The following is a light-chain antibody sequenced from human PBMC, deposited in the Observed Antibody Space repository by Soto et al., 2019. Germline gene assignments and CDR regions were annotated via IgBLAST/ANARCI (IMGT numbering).Light chain of an antibody. V-gene: IGKV1-5*01. CDR1: QSINNL. CDR3: QQYDNLLIT. Sequence: TQSPATLSSSKGDRVTITCRASQSINNLLAWYQQKPGKAPKFLIYDVSTLESGVPSRFSGSGSGTDFSFTISRLQAEDIATYYCQQYDNLLITFGEGTRLEN. J-gene: IGKJ5*01. CDR2: DVS.